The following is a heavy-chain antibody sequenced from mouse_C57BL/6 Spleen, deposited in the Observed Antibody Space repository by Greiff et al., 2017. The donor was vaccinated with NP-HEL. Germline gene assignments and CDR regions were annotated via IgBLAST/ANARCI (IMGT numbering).Heavy chain of an antibody. CDR1: GYTFTSYG. Sequence: VQLQQSGAELARPGASVKLSCKASGYTFTSYGISWLRQRTGQGLEWIGEIYPRSGNTYYNEKFKGKATLTADKSSSTAYLECRSLTTEDSAVYFCARSWSTSVVEDFAMDYWGQGTSVTVSS. V-gene: IGHV1-81*01. D-gene: IGHD1-1*01. CDR2: IYPRSGNT. CDR3: ARSWSTSVVEDFAMDY. J-gene: IGHJ4*01.